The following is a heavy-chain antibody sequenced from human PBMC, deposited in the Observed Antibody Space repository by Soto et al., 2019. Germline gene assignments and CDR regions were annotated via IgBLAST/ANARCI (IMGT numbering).Heavy chain of an antibody. CDR1: GFTFDSCG. Sequence: GGSLRLSCVASGFTFDSCGMNWVRQAPGKGLVWVSRINSDGSSTSYADSVKGRFTISRDNAKNTLYLQMNSLRAEDTAVYYCARDNYDILTGYYQDDAFDIWGQGTMVTVSS. J-gene: IGHJ3*02. CDR3: ARDNYDILTGYYQDDAFDI. CDR2: INSDGSST. D-gene: IGHD3-9*01. V-gene: IGHV3-74*01.